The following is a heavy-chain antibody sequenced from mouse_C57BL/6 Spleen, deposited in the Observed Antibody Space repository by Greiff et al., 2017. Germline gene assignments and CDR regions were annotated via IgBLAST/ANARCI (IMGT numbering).Heavy chain of an antibody. CDR2: ISSGGSYT. J-gene: IGHJ2*01. D-gene: IGHD4-1*01. Sequence: VQLKESGGDLVKPGGSLKLSCAASGFTFSSYGMSWVRQTPDKRLEWVATISSGGSYTYYPDSVKGRFTISRDNAKNTLYLQMSSLKSEDTAMYYCARQGTGTEGYFDYWGQGTTLTVSS. CDR1: GFTFSSYG. V-gene: IGHV5-6*01. CDR3: ARQGTGTEGYFDY.